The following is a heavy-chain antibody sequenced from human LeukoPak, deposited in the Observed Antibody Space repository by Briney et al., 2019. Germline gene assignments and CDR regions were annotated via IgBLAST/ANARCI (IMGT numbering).Heavy chain of an antibody. J-gene: IGHJ5*01. Sequence: GGSLRLSCVVSGFTFSSYAMSWVRQAPGKGLEWVSGISGSGGSTYYADSVKGRFTISRDNTKNTLYLQMNSLGAEDTAVYYCAKDRHAPGRYCSSTSCFPFDSWGQGTLVTVSS. D-gene: IGHD2-2*01. CDR3: AKDRHAPGRYCSSTSCFPFDS. V-gene: IGHV3-23*01. CDR1: GFTFSSYA. CDR2: ISGSGGST.